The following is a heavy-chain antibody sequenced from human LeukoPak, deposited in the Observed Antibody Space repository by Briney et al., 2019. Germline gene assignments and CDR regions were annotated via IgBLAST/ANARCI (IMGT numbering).Heavy chain of an antibody. D-gene: IGHD3-3*01. Sequence: PGGSLRLSCAASGFTFRNYAMHWVRQAPGKGLEWVSGIKRSGDNTYYADSVKGRFTISGDNSKNTLYLQMNSLRADDTAVYHCAKEVGDFWRPLDYWGQGILVTVSS. CDR3: AKEVGDFWRPLDY. J-gene: IGHJ4*02. V-gene: IGHV3-23*01. CDR1: GFTFRNYA. CDR2: IKRSGDNT.